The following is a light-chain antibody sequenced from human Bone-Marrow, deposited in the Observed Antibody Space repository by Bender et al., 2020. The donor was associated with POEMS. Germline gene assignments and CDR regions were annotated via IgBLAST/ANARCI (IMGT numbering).Light chain of an antibody. CDR2: VVD. Sequence: HSALTQPASVSESPGQSISISCTGSSSEVGSYDLVSWFQQHPGKAPKLIIYVVDKRPSGISNRFSGYKSGNTASLTISGLQAEDEADYYCCSYAGSRTLVFGGGTKLTVL. CDR1: SSEVGSYDL. CDR3: CSYAGSRTLV. J-gene: IGLJ2*01. V-gene: IGLV2-23*02.